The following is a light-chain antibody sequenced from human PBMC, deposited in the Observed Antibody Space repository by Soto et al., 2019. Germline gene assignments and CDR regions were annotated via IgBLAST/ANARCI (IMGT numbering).Light chain of an antibody. CDR3: QQCRNWPLT. Sequence: TLSVSPGEGATLSCKASQNVYNNLAWYHQSSGLLSMLLIYDASTRVTGISARFSGSGYGTEFTLFISSLQSEDFAVYFCQQCRNWPLTFGGGTKVDIK. V-gene: IGKV3-15*01. CDR2: DAS. J-gene: IGKJ4*01. CDR1: QNVYNN.